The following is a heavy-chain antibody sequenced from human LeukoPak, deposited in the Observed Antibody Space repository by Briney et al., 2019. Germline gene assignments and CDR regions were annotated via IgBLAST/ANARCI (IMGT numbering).Heavy chain of an antibody. CDR1: GFTFSSYA. CDR3: ATDFGTKAAARFFFDY. CDR2: IRYDGSNE. D-gene: IGHD2-2*01. Sequence: GGSLRLSCAASGFTFSSYAMHWVRQAPGKGLEWVAFIRYDGSNEYYADSVKGLFTISKDNSKTTLYLQMNSLRAEDTAVYYCATDFGTKAAARFFFDYWGQGTLVTVSS. J-gene: IGHJ4*02. V-gene: IGHV3-30*02.